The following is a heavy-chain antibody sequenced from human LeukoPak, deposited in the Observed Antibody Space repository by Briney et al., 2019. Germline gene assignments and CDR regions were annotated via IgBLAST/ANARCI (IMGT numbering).Heavy chain of an antibody. V-gene: IGHV1-69*05. CDR2: IIPIFGTA. CDR3: ARGMIAALSNWFDP. D-gene: IGHD6-6*01. J-gene: IGHJ5*02. CDR1: GGTFSSYA. Sequence: SVKVSCKASGGTFSSYAISWVRQAPGQGLEWMGGIIPIFGTANYAQKFQGRVTITTDESTSTAYMELSSLRSEDTAVYYYARGMIAALSNWFDPWGQGTLVTVSS.